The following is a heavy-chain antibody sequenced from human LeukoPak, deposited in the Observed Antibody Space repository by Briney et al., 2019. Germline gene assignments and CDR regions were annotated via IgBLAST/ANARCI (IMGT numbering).Heavy chain of an antibody. CDR3: ARDYYYDSSGSYAFDI. Sequence: SETLSLTCTVSGGSISTYYWSWVRQSPGKGLEWIGRIYTSGSTNYNPSLKSRVTMSVDTSKNQFSLKLSSVTAADTAVYYCARDYYYDSSGSYAFDIWGQGTMVTVSS. D-gene: IGHD3-22*01. J-gene: IGHJ3*02. CDR1: GGSISTYY. V-gene: IGHV4-4*07. CDR2: IYTSGST.